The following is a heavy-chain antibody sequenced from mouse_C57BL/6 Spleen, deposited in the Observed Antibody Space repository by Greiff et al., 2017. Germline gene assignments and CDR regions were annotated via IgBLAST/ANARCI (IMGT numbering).Heavy chain of an antibody. CDR2: ISDGGSYT. J-gene: IGHJ3*01. D-gene: IGHD1-1*01. Sequence: EVKLMESGGGLVKPGGSLKLSCAASGFTFSSYAMSWVRQTPEKRLEWVATISDGGSYTYYPDNVKGRFTISRDNAKNNLYLQMSHLKSEDTAMYYCARDFSTTVVEGCAYWGQGTLVTVSA. CDR1: GFTFSSYA. CDR3: ARDFSTTVVEGCAY. V-gene: IGHV5-4*01.